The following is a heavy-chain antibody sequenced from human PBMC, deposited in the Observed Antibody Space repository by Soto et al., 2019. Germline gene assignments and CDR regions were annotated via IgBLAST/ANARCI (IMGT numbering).Heavy chain of an antibody. CDR2: IYYSGST. CDR1: GGSISSYY. V-gene: IGHV4-59*01. CDR3: ARVTEWLQPDY. J-gene: IGHJ4*02. D-gene: IGHD5-12*01. Sequence: SETLSLTCTVSGGSISSYYWSWIRQPPGKGLEWIGYIYYSGSTNYNPSLKSRVTISVDTSKNQFSLKLSSVTAADTAVYYCARVTEWLQPDYWGQGTLVTVSS.